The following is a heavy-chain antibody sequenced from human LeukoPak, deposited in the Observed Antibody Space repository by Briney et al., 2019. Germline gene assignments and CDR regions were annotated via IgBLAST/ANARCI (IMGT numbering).Heavy chain of an antibody. CDR2: FCLGRDT. J-gene: IGHJ4*02. D-gene: IGHD1-14*01. CDR3: ARWGSISREPGGFFDH. V-gene: IGHV4-38-2*02. CDR1: GDSVTNDFF. Sequence: SETLSLTCTVSGDSVTNDFFWGWVRQPPGKELEWIGSFCLGRDTYYRPSLKSRVTISVDTSKNQFSLNLNSVTAADTAVYYCARWGSISREPGGFFDHWGQGTLVTVSS.